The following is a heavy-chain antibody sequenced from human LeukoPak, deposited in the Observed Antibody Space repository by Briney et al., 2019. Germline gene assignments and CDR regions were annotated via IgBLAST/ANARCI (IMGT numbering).Heavy chain of an antibody. CDR2: ISSSSSYI. Sequence: PGGSLRLSCAASGFTFGSYGMNWVRQAPGKGLEWVSSISSSSSYIYYADSVKGRFTISRDNAKNSLYLQMNSLRAEDTAVYYCARGGSSSPYYMDVWGKGTTVTVSS. CDR3: ARGGSSSPYYMDV. D-gene: IGHD6-6*01. V-gene: IGHV3-21*01. CDR1: GFTFGSYG. J-gene: IGHJ6*03.